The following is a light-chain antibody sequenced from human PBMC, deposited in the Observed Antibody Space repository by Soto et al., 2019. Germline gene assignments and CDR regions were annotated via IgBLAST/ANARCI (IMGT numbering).Light chain of an antibody. CDR1: QSVSSN. CDR3: QQYNNWWT. V-gene: IGKV3-15*01. J-gene: IGKJ1*01. CDR2: DAS. Sequence: EVVMTQSPATLSVSPGERATLSCRASQSVSSNLAWYQQKPGQAPRLLIYDASTRATGIPGRFSGSGSGTEFTLIISSLQSEDFAVYYCQQYNNWWTFGQGTKVDIK.